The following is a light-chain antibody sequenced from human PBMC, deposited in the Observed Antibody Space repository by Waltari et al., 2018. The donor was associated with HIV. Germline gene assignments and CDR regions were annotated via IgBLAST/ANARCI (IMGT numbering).Light chain of an antibody. V-gene: IGLV1-44*01. CDR2: ADA. CDR1: TPNIGRSN. CDR3: STWDDRLNGVV. J-gene: IGLJ2*01. Sequence: QSVLTQPPSASGAPGQRVTISCSGSTPNIGRSNVNSYQQFSRAAPKRLIYADAQRPSGVPDRFSGSKSGTSASLVISGLQSEDEADYYCSTWDDRLNGVVFGGGTRLTVV.